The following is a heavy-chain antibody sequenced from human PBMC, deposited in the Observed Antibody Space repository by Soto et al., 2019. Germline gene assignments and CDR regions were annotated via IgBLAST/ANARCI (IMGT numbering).Heavy chain of an antibody. V-gene: IGHV4-30-2*01. Sequence: QLQLQESGSGLVKPSQTLSLTCAVSGGSISSGGYSWSWIRQPPGKGLEWIGYIYHSGSTYYNPSLKSRVTISVYRSKNQFSLKLISVTAADTAVYYCARAGGLGAVAVDYWGQGTLVTVSS. CDR1: GGSISSGGYS. J-gene: IGHJ4*02. CDR3: ARAGGLGAVAVDY. CDR2: IYHSGST. D-gene: IGHD6-19*01.